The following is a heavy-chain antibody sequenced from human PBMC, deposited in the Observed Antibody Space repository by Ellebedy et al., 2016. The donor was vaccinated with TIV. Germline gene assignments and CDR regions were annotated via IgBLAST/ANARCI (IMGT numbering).Heavy chain of an antibody. J-gene: IGHJ4*02. D-gene: IGHD3-10*01. V-gene: IGHV1-2*02. CDR1: GYTFTGYY. Sequence: ASVKVSXKASGYTFTGYYMHWVRQAPGQGLEWMGWINPNSGGTNYAQKFQGRVTMTRDTSISTAYMELSRLRSDDTAVYYCARAAILWFGESLDYWGQGTLVTVSS. CDR2: INPNSGGT. CDR3: ARAAILWFGESLDY.